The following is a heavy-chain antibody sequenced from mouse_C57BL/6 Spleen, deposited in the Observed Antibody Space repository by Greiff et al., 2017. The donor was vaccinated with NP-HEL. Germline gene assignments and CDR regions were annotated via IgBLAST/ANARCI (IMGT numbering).Heavy chain of an antibody. CDR2: IDPSDRYT. D-gene: IGHD3-2*02. CDR1: GYTFTSYW. V-gene: IGHV1-50*01. CDR3: ASYSSDYAMDY. J-gene: IGHJ4*01. Sequence: VQLQQPGAELVKPGASVKLSCKASGYTFTSYWMQWVKQRPGQGLEWIGEIDPSDRYTNYNQKFKGKATLTVDTSFSTAYMQLSSLTSEDSAVYYCASYSSDYAMDYWGQGTSVTVSS.